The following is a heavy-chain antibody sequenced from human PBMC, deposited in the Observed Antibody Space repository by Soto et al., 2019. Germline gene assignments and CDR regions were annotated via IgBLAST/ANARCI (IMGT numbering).Heavy chain of an antibody. Sequence: GESLTISCKGSGYSFAGYWITWVRQKPGKGLEWMGRIDPSDSQTYYSPSFRGHVTISVTKSITTVFLQWSSLRASDTAMYYCARQISDSDTGPTFQYYFDSWGKGTPVTVSS. J-gene: IGHJ4*02. D-gene: IGHD5-18*01. CDR1: GYSFAGYW. CDR2: IDPSDSQT. CDR3: ARQISDSDTGPTFQYYFDS. V-gene: IGHV5-10-1*01.